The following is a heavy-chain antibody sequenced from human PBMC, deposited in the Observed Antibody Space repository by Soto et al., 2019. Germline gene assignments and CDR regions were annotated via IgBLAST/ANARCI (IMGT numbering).Heavy chain of an antibody. CDR1: GFSVSSNY. V-gene: IGHV3-53*02. CDR3: ARVWGYYFES. CDR2: IYTGGTT. D-gene: IGHD1-26*01. J-gene: IGHJ4*02. Sequence: EVKLVETGGALIQPGGSLTLSCAVSGFSVSSNYMAWVRQGPGKGLEWVSVIYTGGTTHYANSVTGRFTFSRDTSKNILYLHLNSLTPDDTAVYYCARVWGYYFESWGQGTLVAVSP.